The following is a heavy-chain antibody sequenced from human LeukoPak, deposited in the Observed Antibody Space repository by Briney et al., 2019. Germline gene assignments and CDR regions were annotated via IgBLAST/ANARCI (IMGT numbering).Heavy chain of an antibody. CDR3: ARDGSYYYGSGSYL. CDR1: GHTFTSYG. Sequence: VSVKVSCKASGHTFTSYGISWVRQAPGQGLEWMGWISAYNGNTNYAQKLQGRVTMTTDTSTSTAYMELRSLRSDDTAVYYCARDGSYYYGSGSYLWGQGTLVTVSS. J-gene: IGHJ4*02. D-gene: IGHD3-10*01. CDR2: ISAYNGNT. V-gene: IGHV1-18*01.